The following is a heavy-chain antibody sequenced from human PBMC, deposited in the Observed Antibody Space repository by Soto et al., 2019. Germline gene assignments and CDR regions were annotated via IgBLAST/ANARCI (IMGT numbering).Heavy chain of an antibody. Sequence: QVQLQESGPGLVKPSQTLSLTCTVSGGSISSGDYYWSWIRQPPGKGLEWIGYIYYSGSTYYNPSLKGRVTISVDTSKNQFSLKLSSVTAADTAVYYCARDVPHCSSTSCYVYGMDVWGQGTAVTVSS. CDR3: ARDVPHCSSTSCYVYGMDV. CDR1: GGSISSGDYY. V-gene: IGHV4-30-4*01. CDR2: IYYSGST. J-gene: IGHJ6*02. D-gene: IGHD2-2*01.